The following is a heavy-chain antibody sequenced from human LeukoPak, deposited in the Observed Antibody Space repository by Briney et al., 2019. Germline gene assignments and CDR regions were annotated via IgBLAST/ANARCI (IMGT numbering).Heavy chain of an antibody. Sequence: PSETLSLTCTVSGGSISSYYWSWIRQPPGKGLEWLGYIYNSRDTNYNPSLKSRVTISVDTSKNHFSLRLTSVTAADTAVYYCARLLDNDSSGYPDTFDVWGQGTMVTVSS. CDR2: IYNSRDT. J-gene: IGHJ3*01. D-gene: IGHD3-22*01. V-gene: IGHV4-59*01. CDR1: GGSISSYY. CDR3: ARLLDNDSSGYPDTFDV.